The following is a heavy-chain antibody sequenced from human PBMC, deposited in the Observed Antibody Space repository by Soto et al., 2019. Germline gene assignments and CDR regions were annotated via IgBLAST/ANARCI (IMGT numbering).Heavy chain of an antibody. J-gene: IGHJ5*02. Sequence: PEETLSLTCTVSGGSISSYYWSWIRQPPGKGLEWIGYIYYSGSTNYNPSLKSRVTISVDTSKNQFSLKLSSVTAADTAVYYCARHYTAMADNWFDPWGQGTLVTVSS. CDR1: GGSISSYY. CDR3: ARHYTAMADNWFDP. CDR2: IYYSGST. D-gene: IGHD5-18*01. V-gene: IGHV4-59*01.